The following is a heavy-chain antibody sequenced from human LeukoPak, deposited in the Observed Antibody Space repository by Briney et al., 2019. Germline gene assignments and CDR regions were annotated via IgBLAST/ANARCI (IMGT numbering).Heavy chain of an antibody. V-gene: IGHV3-48*04. CDR1: GFTFSIYS. J-gene: IGHJ5*02. Sequence: TGGSLRLSCAASGFTFSIYSMNWVRQAPGKGLEWVSYISSSSSTIYYADSVKGRFTISRDNAKNSLYLQMNSLRAEDTALYYCARASQSAINCFDPWGQGTLVTVSS. CDR2: ISSSSSTI. CDR3: ARASQSAINCFDP.